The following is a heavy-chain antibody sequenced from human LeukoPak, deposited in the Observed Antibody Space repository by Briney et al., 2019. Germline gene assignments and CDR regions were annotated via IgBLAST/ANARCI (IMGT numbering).Heavy chain of an antibody. Sequence: GGSLRLSCAASGFTFSNAWMSWVRQAPGKGLEWVGRIKSKTDGGTTDYAAPVKGRFTISRDDSKNTLYLQMNSLKTEDTAVYYCTTAIYSDSSGFPYYFDYWCQGTLVTVSS. D-gene: IGHD3-22*01. CDR1: GFTFSNAW. CDR2: IKSKTDGGTT. CDR3: TTAIYSDSSGFPYYFDY. V-gene: IGHV3-15*01. J-gene: IGHJ4*02.